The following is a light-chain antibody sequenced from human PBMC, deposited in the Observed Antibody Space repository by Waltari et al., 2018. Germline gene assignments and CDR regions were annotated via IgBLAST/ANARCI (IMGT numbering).Light chain of an antibody. J-gene: IGLJ2*01. CDR1: SSDVGSYYY. Sequence: QSALTQPASVSGSPGQSITISCTGTSSDVGSYYYVPWYQQHPGKAPKVMIYDVSNRPSGVSNRFSGSKSGNTASLTISGLQAEDEADYYCSSHTSNNVVVFGGGTKLTVL. CDR3: SSHTSNNVVV. V-gene: IGLV2-14*01. CDR2: DVS.